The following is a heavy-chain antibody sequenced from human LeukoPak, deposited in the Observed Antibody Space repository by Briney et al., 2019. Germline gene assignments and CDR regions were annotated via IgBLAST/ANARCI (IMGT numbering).Heavy chain of an antibody. Sequence: SETLSLTCTVSGGSISSYYWSWIRQPAGKGLEWIGRIYTSGSTNYNPSLKSRVTISVDTSKNQFSLKLSSVTAADTAVYYCARGYYDDVWGSYRYTAPLYFDYWGQGTLVTVSS. J-gene: IGHJ4*02. CDR3: ARGYYDDVWGSYRYTAPLYFDY. CDR1: GGSISSYY. CDR2: IYTSGST. V-gene: IGHV4-4*07. D-gene: IGHD3-16*02.